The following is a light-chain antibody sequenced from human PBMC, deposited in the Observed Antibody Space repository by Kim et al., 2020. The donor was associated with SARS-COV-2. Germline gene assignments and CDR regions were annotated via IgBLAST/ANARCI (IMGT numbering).Light chain of an antibody. J-gene: IGLJ3*02. Sequence: SGQTVRITCQGDSLRSYYASWYRQKPGQAPILVIYGKNNRPSGIPDRFSGSSSGNTATLTVTGAQAVDEADYYCSSRDNRGDHVVFGGGTQLTVL. CDR2: GKN. CDR1: SLRSYY. V-gene: IGLV3-19*01. CDR3: SSRDNRGDHVV.